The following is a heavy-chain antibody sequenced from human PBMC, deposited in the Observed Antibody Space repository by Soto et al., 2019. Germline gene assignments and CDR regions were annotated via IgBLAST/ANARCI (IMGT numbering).Heavy chain of an antibody. D-gene: IGHD6-13*01. CDR1: GGSFSGYY. Sequence: WETLSLTCAVYGGSFSGYYWSWIRQPPGKGLEWIGEINHSGSTNYNPSLKSRVTISVDTSKNQFSLKLSSVTAADTAVYYCARGSMAAAGPLYPKFTGDRDYYYGMDVWGQGTTVTVSS. V-gene: IGHV4-34*01. J-gene: IGHJ6*02. CDR2: INHSGST. CDR3: ARGSMAAAGPLYPKFTGDRDYYYGMDV.